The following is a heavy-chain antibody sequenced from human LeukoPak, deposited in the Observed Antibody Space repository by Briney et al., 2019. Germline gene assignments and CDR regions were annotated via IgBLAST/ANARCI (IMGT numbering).Heavy chain of an antibody. CDR1: GFTFDDYA. V-gene: IGHV3-9*01. D-gene: IGHD6-19*01. Sequence: GGSLRLSCAASGFTFDDYAMHRVRQAPGKGLEWVSGISWNSGSIGYADSVKGRFTISRDNAKNSLYLQMNSLRAEDTALYYCAKVISSGWYGWKAFDYWGQGTLVTVSS. CDR3: AKVISSGWYGWKAFDY. J-gene: IGHJ4*02. CDR2: ISWNSGSI.